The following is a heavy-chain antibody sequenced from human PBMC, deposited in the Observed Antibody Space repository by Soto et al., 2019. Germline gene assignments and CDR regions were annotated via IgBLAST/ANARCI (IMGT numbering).Heavy chain of an antibody. J-gene: IGHJ4*02. CDR2: ISYDGSNK. CDR1: GFTFSSYA. V-gene: IGHV3-30-3*01. Sequence: GGSLRLSCAASGFTFSSYAMHWVRQAPGKGLEWVAVISYDGSNKYYADSVKGRFTISRDNSKNTLYLQMNSLRAEDTAVYYCAREWELLAPLDYWGQGTLVTVSS. D-gene: IGHD1-26*01. CDR3: AREWELLAPLDY.